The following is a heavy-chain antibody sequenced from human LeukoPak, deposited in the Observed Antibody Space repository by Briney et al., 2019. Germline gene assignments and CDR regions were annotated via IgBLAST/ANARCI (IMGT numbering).Heavy chain of an antibody. V-gene: IGHV3-7*01. Sequence: GGSLRLSCAASGFTFSSYWMSWVRQAPGKGLEWVANIRQDGSEEYYVDSVKGRFTISRDNAKNSLYLQMNSLRAEDTALYYCARVRGGLVPAAMGLDYWGKGTLVTVSS. J-gene: IGHJ4*02. D-gene: IGHD2-2*01. CDR3: ARVRGGLVPAAMGLDY. CDR1: GFTFSSYW. CDR2: IRQDGSEE.